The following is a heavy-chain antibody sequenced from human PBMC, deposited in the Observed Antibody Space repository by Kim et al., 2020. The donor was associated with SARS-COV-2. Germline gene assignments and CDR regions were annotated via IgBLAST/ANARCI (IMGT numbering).Heavy chain of an antibody. J-gene: IGHJ3*02. Sequence: ASVKVSCKASGYTFTGYYMHWVRQAPGQGLEWMGWINPNSGGTNYAQKFQGRVTMTRDTSISTAYMELSRLRSDDTAVYYCARALRLNIAVAGTRAFDIWGQGTMVTVSS. V-gene: IGHV1-2*02. CDR1: GYTFTGYY. CDR3: ARALRLNIAVAGTRAFDI. CDR2: INPNSGGT. D-gene: IGHD6-19*01.